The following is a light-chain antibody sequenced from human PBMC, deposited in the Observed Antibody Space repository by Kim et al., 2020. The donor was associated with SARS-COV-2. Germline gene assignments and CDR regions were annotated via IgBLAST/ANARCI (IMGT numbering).Light chain of an antibody. J-gene: IGKJ5*01. CDR3: QQYNSYSSIT. V-gene: IGKV1-5*03. CDR1: QSISSW. CDR2: KAS. Sequence: DIQMTQSPSTLSASVGDRVTITCRASQSISSWLAWHQQKPGKAPKLLIYKASSLKSGVPSRFSGSGSGTEFTLTISSLQPDDFATYYCQQYNSYSSITFGQGTRLEIK.